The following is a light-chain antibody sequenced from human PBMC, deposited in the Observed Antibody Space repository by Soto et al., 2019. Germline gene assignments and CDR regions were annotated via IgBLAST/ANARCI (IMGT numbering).Light chain of an antibody. V-gene: IGKV3-15*01. Sequence: IVMTQSPATLSVSPGERATLSCRASQSVSSNLAWYQQKPGQAPRLLIYGASTRATGIPARFSGSGSGTEFTLTISSLQSEDFVVYYCQQYNNWHTFGQGTKLEIK. CDR1: QSVSSN. CDR2: GAS. CDR3: QQYNNWHT. J-gene: IGKJ2*01.